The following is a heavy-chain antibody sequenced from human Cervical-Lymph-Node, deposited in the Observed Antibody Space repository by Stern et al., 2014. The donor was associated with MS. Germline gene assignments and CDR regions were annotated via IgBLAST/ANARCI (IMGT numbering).Heavy chain of an antibody. V-gene: IGHV4-31*03. CDR2: GYYRGSN. D-gene: IGHD3-22*01. Sequence: QVQLVESGPGLVKSAETLSLTCTVSGGSVTSGGFSWNWMRQQPGMGLVGFRTGYYRGSNYYNPSKERRLTMALDATRSPFSLKMTSVTVADPAVYYCAREGSSGSYFLDYWGQGTLVTVSS. CDR1: GGSVTSGGFS. CDR3: AREGSSGSYFLDY. J-gene: IGHJ4*02.